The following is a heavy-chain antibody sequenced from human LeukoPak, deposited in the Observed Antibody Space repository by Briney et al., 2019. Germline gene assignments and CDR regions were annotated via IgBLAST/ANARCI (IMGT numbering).Heavy chain of an antibody. CDR1: GFTFSSYA. V-gene: IGHV3-23*01. Sequence: GGSLRLSCAASGFTFSSYAMSWVRQAPGKGLERVSAISGSGGSTYYADSVKGRFTISRDNSKNTLYLQMNSLRAEDTAVYYCAKDLGELSFIIDYWGQGALVTVSS. D-gene: IGHD3-16*02. J-gene: IGHJ4*02. CDR2: ISGSGGST. CDR3: AKDLGELSFIIDY.